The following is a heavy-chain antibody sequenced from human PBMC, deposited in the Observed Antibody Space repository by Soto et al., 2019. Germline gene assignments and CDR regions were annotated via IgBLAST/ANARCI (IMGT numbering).Heavy chain of an antibody. D-gene: IGHD5-12*01. Sequence: GGSLRLSCAASGFTFSSYAMHWVRQAPGKGLEWVAVISYDGSNKYYADSVKGRFTISRDNSKNTLYLQMNSLRAEDTAVYYCAREMTDYDYGNGMDVWGQGTTVTVSS. J-gene: IGHJ6*02. V-gene: IGHV3-30-3*01. CDR3: AREMTDYDYGNGMDV. CDR1: GFTFSSYA. CDR2: ISYDGSNK.